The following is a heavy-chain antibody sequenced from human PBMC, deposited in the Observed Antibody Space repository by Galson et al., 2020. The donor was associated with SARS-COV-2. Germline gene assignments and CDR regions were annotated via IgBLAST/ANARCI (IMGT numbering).Heavy chain of an antibody. CDR3: ARGWGGNSGF. V-gene: IGHV1-2*02. CDR2: INPNGGDT. CDR1: GYTFTGYY. D-gene: IGHD2-15*01. Sequence: SVKVSCKASGYTFTGYYMHWVRQAPGQGLEYMGWINPNGGDTFYAQKYQGRVTLTSDTSVSTVYMDLSGLTSDDTAVYYCARGWGGNSGFWGQGTLVTVSS. J-gene: IGHJ4*02.